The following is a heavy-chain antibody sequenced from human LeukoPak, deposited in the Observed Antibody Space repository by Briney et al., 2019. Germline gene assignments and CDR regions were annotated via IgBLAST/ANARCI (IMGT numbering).Heavy chain of an antibody. CDR2: IYYSGST. CDR3: ARGGGRLMIVVDPHAFDI. D-gene: IGHD3-22*01. CDR1: GGSISSSTYY. J-gene: IGHJ3*02. V-gene: IGHV4-61*05. Sequence: PSETLSLTCTVSGGSISSSTYYWSWIRQPPGKRLEWIGHIYYSGSTNYNPSLKSRVTISVDTSKNQFSLKLSSVTAADTAVYYCARGGGRLMIVVDPHAFDIWGQGTMVTVSS.